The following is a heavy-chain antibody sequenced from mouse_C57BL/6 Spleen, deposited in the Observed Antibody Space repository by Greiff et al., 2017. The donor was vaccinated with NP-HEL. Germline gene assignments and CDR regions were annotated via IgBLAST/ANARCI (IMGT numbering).Heavy chain of an antibody. CDR2: IDPSDSYT. CDR3: ARRDYYGSSWYFDV. V-gene: IGHV1-59*01. D-gene: IGHD1-1*01. Sequence: VQLQQSGAELVRPGTSVKLSCKASGYTFTSYWMHWVKQRPGQGLEWIGVIDPSDSYTNYNQKFKGKATLTVDTSSSTAYMQLSSLTSEDSAVYYCARRDYYGSSWYFDVWGTGTTVTVSS. J-gene: IGHJ1*03. CDR1: GYTFTSYW.